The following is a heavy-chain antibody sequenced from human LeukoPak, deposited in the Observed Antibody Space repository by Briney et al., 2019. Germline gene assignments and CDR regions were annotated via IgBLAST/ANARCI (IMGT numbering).Heavy chain of an antibody. V-gene: IGHV7-4-1*02. J-gene: IGHJ6*03. D-gene: IGHD6-13*01. CDR1: GYTFTNYG. CDR2: INTNTGNP. CDR3: ATRYSSSHYYYLDV. Sequence: ASVKVSCKASGYTFTNYGINWVRQAPGQRLEWMGWINTNTGNPMYAQGFTGRFVFSLDTSVSTAYLQISSLKADDIAVYYCATRYSSSHYYYLDVWGKGTTVTVSS.